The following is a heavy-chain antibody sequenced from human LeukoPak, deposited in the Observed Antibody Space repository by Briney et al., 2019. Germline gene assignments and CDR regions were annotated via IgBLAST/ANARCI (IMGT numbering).Heavy chain of an antibody. Sequence: EASVKLSCKGSGYTFTGPYIHWVRQAPRQGPEWMGWINTGSGGTDYAQKFLGRITMTRETSISTAYMEVSSLTSDDTAVYYCARDQWNPGVLTGYLYWGQGALVTVSS. CDR1: GYTFTGPY. D-gene: IGHD3-9*01. CDR2: INTGSGGT. V-gene: IGHV1-2*02. CDR3: ARDQWNPGVLTGYLY. J-gene: IGHJ4*02.